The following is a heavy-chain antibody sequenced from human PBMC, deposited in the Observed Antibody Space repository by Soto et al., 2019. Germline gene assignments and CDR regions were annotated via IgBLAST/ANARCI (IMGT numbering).Heavy chain of an antibody. D-gene: IGHD6-6*01. CDR3: ARRGIAARPVGYYYYYGMDV. CDR2: IYYSGST. CDR1: GGSINSYC. V-gene: IGHV4-39*01. J-gene: IGHJ6*02. Sequence: SETLSLTCTVSGGSINSYCWSWIRQPPGKGLEWIGSIYYSGSTYYNPSLKSRVTISVDTSKNQFSLKLSSVTAADTAVYYCARRGIAARPVGYYYYYGMDVWGQGTTVTVSS.